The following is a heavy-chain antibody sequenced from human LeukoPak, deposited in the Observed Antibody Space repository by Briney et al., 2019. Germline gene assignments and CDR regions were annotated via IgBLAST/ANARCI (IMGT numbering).Heavy chain of an antibody. CDR1: GFTLSSYG. J-gene: IGHJ4*02. CDR3: AIIVFGGIIVIGGGYFDY. Sequence: GGSLRLSCAASGFTLSSYGMSWVRQAPGKGLEWVSAISGSGGSTYYADSVKGRFTISRDNYKNTLYLQMKSLRAEDTAVYYFAIIVFGGIIVIGGGYFDYWGQGTLVTVSS. CDR2: ISGSGGST. V-gene: IGHV3-23*01. D-gene: IGHD3-16*02.